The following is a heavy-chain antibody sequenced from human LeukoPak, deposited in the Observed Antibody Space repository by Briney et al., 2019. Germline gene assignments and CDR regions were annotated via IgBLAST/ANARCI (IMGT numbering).Heavy chain of an antibody. D-gene: IGHD4-17*01. CDR3: AITVTGGIDY. CDR2: ISSSSSYI. V-gene: IGHV3-21*01. J-gene: IGHJ4*02. Sequence: GGSLRLSCAASRFTFSSYSMNWVRQAPGKGLEWVSSISSSSSYIYYADSVKGRFTISRDNAKNTLYLQMNSLRVEDTAVYYCAITVTGGIDYWGQGTLVTVSS. CDR1: RFTFSSYS.